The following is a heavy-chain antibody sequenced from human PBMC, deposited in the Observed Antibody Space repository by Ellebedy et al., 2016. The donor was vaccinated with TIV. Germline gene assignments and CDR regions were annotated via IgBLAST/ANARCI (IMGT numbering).Heavy chain of an antibody. J-gene: IGHJ4*02. CDR3: AKVGATRVANFEH. CDR2: TILIFKTT. V-gene: IGHV1-69*13. CDR1: AGIFLNYG. D-gene: IGHD1-26*01. Sequence: ASVKVSXXASAGIFLNYGLTWVRQAPGQGLEWIGGTILIFKTTRYAQKFQGRVTITADESAGTVYMELRSLRSDDTAVYYCAKVGATRVANFEHWGQGTLVTVSS.